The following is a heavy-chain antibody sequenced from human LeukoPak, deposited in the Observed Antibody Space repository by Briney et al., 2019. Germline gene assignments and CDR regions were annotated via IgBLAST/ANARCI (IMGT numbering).Heavy chain of an antibody. D-gene: IGHD3-3*01. CDR3: AGDVLRFLEWLSV. J-gene: IGHJ4*02. CDR2: IYYSGST. CDR1: GGSISSSSYY. Sequence: SETLSLTCTVSGGSISSSSYYWGWIRQPPGKGLEWIGSIYYSGSTYYNPSLKSRVTISVDTSKNQFSLKLSSVTAADTAVYYSAGDVLRFLEWLSVWGQGTLVTVSS. V-gene: IGHV4-39*02.